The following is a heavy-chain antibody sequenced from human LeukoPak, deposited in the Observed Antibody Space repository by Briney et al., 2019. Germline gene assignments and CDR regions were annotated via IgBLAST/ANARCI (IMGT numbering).Heavy chain of an antibody. J-gene: IGHJ4*02. Sequence: PSETLSLTCAVSGGSISSSWWSWVRQPPGKGVEWIGEIFHSGSTNYNPSLKSRVTISVDKSKNHFSLELTSVTAADTAVYYCTCHSGWSGPSEWGQGTLVIVSS. D-gene: IGHD6-19*01. CDR2: IFHSGST. CDR1: GGSISSSW. CDR3: TCHSGWSGPSE. V-gene: IGHV4-4*02.